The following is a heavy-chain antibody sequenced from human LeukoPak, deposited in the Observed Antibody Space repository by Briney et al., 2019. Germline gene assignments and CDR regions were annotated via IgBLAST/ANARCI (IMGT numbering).Heavy chain of an antibody. CDR2: INHSGST. D-gene: IGHD2-15*01. CDR3: AIGPYDSGGSCTQRGRSLDY. J-gene: IGHJ4*02. CDR1: GGSFSGYY. Sequence: PSETLSLTCAVCGGSFSGYYWSWIRQPPGKGLEWIGEINHSGSTNYNPSLKSRVTISVDTSKNQFSLRLSSVTAADTAVYYCAIGPYDSGGSCTQRGRSLDYRGQGTLVTLSS. V-gene: IGHV4-34*01.